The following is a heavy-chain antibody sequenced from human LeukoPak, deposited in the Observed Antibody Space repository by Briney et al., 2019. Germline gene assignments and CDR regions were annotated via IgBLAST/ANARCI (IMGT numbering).Heavy chain of an antibody. J-gene: IGHJ4*02. V-gene: IGHV1-24*01. D-gene: IGHD3-10*01. CDR1: GYTLTELS. Sequence: ASVKVSCKVSGYTLTELSMHWVRQAPGKGLEWMGGFDPEDGETIYAQKFQGRVTMTEDTSTDTAYMELSSLRSEDTAVYYCATHEXLYYGSGSYSDYWGQGTLVTVSS. CDR2: FDPEDGET. CDR3: ATHEXLYYGSGSYSDY.